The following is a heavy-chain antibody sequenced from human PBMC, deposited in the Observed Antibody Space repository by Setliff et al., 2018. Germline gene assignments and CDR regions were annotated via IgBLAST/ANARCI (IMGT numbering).Heavy chain of an antibody. D-gene: IGHD3-16*01. CDR1: GYTFTSYD. Sequence: ASVKVSCKASGYTFTSYDINWVRQATGQGLEWMGWMNPNSGNTGYAQKFQGRVTMTRNTSISTAYMELSSLRSEDTAVYYCASPDYQYYYYYGMDVWGQGTTVTVSS. V-gene: IGHV1-8*02. CDR2: MNPNSGNT. J-gene: IGHJ6*02. CDR3: ASPDYQYYYYYGMDV.